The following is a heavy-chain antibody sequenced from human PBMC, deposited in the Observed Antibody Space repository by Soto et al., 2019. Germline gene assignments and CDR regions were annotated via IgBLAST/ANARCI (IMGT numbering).Heavy chain of an antibody. Sequence: ASVKVSCKASGYTFTSYGISWVRQAPGQGLEWMGWISAYNGNTNYAQKLQGRVTMTTDTSTSTAYMELRSLRSDDTAVYYCARDLWFCSSTSCAPFDYWGQGTLVTVSS. CDR2: ISAYNGNT. J-gene: IGHJ4*02. CDR3: ARDLWFCSSTSCAPFDY. CDR1: GYTFTSYG. V-gene: IGHV1-18*04. D-gene: IGHD2-2*01.